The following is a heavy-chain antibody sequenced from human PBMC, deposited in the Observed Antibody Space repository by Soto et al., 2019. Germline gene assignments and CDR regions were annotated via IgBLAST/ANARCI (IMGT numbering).Heavy chain of an antibody. D-gene: IGHD3-22*01. CDR1: GYTFTSYG. Sequence: ASVKVSCKASGYTFTSYGISWVRQAPGQGLEWMGWISAYNGNTNYAQKLQGRVTMTTDTSTSTAYMELRSLRSDDTAVDYCARERQRPWYYYDSSGYLANDYWGQGTLVTVSS. V-gene: IGHV1-18*04. J-gene: IGHJ4*02. CDR3: ARERQRPWYYYDSSGYLANDY. CDR2: ISAYNGNT.